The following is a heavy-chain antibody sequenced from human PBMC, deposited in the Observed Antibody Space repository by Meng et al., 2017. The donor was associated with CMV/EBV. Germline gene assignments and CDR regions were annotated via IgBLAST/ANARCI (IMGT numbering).Heavy chain of an antibody. J-gene: IGHJ4*02. V-gene: IGHV4-30-4*08. CDR1: GGSISSGDYY. Sequence: LRLSCTVSGGSISSGDYYWSWIRQPPGKGLEWIGYIYYSGSTYYNPSLKSRVTISVDTSKNQFSLKLSSVTAADTAVYYCARGIFGVVRAVDYWGQGTLVTVSS. CDR2: IYYSGST. CDR3: ARGIFGVVRAVDY. D-gene: IGHD3-3*01.